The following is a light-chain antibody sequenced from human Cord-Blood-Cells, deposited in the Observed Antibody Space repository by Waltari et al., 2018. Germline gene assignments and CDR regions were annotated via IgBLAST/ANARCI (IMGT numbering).Light chain of an antibody. CDR3: MQALQTPFT. J-gene: IGKJ3*01. V-gene: IGKV2-28*01. CDR2: LGS. Sequence: DIVMTQSPLSLPVTPGEPASISCRSSQSLLHSNGYNYLDWYLQKPGQSPQLLVSLGSNRASGLPDRFSGSGSGTDFTLKISRVEAEDVGVYYCMQALQTPFTFGPGTKVDIK. CDR1: QSLLHSNGYNY.